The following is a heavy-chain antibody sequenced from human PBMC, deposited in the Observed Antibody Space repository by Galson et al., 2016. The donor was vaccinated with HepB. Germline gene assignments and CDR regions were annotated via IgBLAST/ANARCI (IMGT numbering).Heavy chain of an antibody. CDR3: ARRPVSGAAGYYHGMDV. CDR2: VSSDETNK. V-gene: IGHV3-30*03. J-gene: IGHJ6*02. CDR1: GFSFSSYG. Sequence: SLRLSCAASGFSFSSYGMHWVRQPPGKGLEWVALVSSDETNKFYADSVKGRFTISRDNSRSTLYLQMHSLRAEDTAVYYCARRPVSGAAGYYHGMDVWGQGTTVIVSS. D-gene: IGHD6-25*01.